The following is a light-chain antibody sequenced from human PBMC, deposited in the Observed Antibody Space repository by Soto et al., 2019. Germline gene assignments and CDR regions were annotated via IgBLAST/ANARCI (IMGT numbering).Light chain of an antibody. V-gene: IGLV1-51*01. CDR3: GTWDSSLSAVV. J-gene: IGLJ2*01. CDR2: DNN. Sequence: QSVLTQPPSVSAAPGQKVTISCSGSSSNIGNNYVSWYQQLPGTAPKLLIYDNNKRPSGIPDRFSGSKSGTSATLGITGLQTGDEADYYCGTWDSSLSAVVFGGGTKATVL. CDR1: SSNIGNNY.